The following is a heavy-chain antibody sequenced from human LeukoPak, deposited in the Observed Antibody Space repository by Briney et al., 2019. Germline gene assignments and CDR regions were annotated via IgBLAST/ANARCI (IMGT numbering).Heavy chain of an antibody. CDR3: AKDVSAGTPLGH. CDR2: IRYDGSNK. Sequence: GGSLRLSCAASGFTFSSYGMHWVRQAPGKGLEWVAFIRYDGSNKYYADSVKGRFTISRDNSKNTLYLEMNSLRPEDTAVYYCAKDVSAGTPLGHWGQGTLVTVSS. V-gene: IGHV3-30*02. CDR1: GFTFSSYG. J-gene: IGHJ4*02. D-gene: IGHD6-13*01.